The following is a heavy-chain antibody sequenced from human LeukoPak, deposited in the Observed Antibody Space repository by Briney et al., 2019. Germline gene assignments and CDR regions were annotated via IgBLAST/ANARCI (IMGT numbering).Heavy chain of an antibody. J-gene: IGHJ4*02. CDR2: ISSSGSTI. CDR1: GFTFSSYE. V-gene: IGHV3-48*03. CDR3: ARDSHYGYPSSWYHLVQIDY. D-gene: IGHD2-2*03. Sequence: PGGSLRLSCAASGFTFSSYEMNWVRQAPGKGLEWVSYISSSGSTIYYAGSVKGRFTISRDNAKHSLDLQMNSLRAEDTAVYYCARDSHYGYPSSWYHLVQIDYWGQGTLVIVSS.